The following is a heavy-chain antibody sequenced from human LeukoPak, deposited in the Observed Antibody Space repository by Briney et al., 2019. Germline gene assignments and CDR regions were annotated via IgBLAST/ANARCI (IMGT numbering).Heavy chain of an antibody. V-gene: IGHV3-74*01. Sequence: GGSLRLSCAASGFTFSSYWMHWVRQAPGKGLVWVSCISGDASSTRYADSVKGRFTISRDNAKNSLYLQMNSLRAEDTAVYYCARGVRGYSYGYIYRFDPWGQGTLVTVSS. CDR2: ISGDASST. J-gene: IGHJ5*02. CDR1: GFTFSSYW. CDR3: ARGVRGYSYGYIYRFDP. D-gene: IGHD5-18*01.